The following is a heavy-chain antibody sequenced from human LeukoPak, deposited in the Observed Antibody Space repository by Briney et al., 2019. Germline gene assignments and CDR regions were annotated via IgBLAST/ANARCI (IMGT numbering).Heavy chain of an antibody. V-gene: IGHV3-23*01. Sequence: GGSLRLSCAASGFTFSSYAMSWVRQPPGKGLEWVSAISGSGGSTYYADSVNGRFTISRDNTKNTLYLQMNSLRAEDTAVYYCAKARRYYYDSSGLDAFDIWGQGTMVTVSS. CDR3: AKARRYYYDSSGLDAFDI. CDR1: GFTFSSYA. D-gene: IGHD3-22*01. CDR2: ISGSGGST. J-gene: IGHJ3*02.